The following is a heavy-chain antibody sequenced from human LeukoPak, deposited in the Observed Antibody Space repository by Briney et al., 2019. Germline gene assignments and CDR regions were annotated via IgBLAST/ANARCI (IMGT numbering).Heavy chain of an antibody. CDR2: ISGSGGST. J-gene: IGHJ6*03. D-gene: IGHD5-12*01. V-gene: IGHV3-23*01. Sequence: PGGSLRLSCAASGFTFSSYAMSWVRQAPGKGLEWVSAISGSGGSTYYADSVKGRFTISRDNSKNTLYLQMNSLRAEDTAVYYCAKDTTGGYDEYYYYYLDVWGKGTTVTVSS. CDR3: AKDTTGGYDEYYYYYLDV. CDR1: GFTFSSYA.